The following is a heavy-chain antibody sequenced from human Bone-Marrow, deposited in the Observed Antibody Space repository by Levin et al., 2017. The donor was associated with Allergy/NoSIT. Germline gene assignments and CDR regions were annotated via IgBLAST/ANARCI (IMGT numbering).Heavy chain of an antibody. J-gene: IGHJ5*02. CDR2: IKEDGSEK. V-gene: IGHV3-7*01. D-gene: IGHD5-24*01. Sequence: GESLKISCAASGFTFSNSWMSWVRQAPGKGLEWVANIKEDGSEKYYVDSVKGRFTISRDNAKNSLYVQMNSMRAEDTAVYYCARDQFRKATIGARWFDPWGQGTLVTVSS. CDR3: ARDQFRKATIGARWFDP. CDR1: GFTFSNSW.